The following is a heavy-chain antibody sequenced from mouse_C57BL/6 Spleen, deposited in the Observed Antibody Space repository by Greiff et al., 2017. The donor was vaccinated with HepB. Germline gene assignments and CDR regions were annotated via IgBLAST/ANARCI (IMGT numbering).Heavy chain of an antibody. J-gene: IGHJ4*01. D-gene: IGHD3-1*01. CDR3: ARPGGLPAMDY. CDR1: GFTFSDYG. V-gene: IGHV5-17*01. CDR2: ISSGSSTI. Sequence: EVHLVESGGGLVKPGGSLKLSCAASGFTFSDYGMHWVRQAPEKGLEWVAYISSGSSTIYYADTVKGRFTISRDNAKNTLFLQMTSLRSEDTAMYYCARPGGLPAMDYWGQGTSVTVSS.